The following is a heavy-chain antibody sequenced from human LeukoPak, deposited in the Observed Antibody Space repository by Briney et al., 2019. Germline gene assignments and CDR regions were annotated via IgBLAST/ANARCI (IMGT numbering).Heavy chain of an antibody. CDR2: INNDGSRT. D-gene: IGHD3-10*01. CDR3: ARERMYSGSGSTYPYYDY. Sequence: GGSLRLSCTASGFTFSSYWMHWVRQAPGKGLVWVSRINNDGSRTDYADSVKGRFTISRDNAKNALYLEMNSLRAEDTAEYFCARERMYSGSGSTYPYYDYWGQGTLVTVSS. J-gene: IGHJ4*02. V-gene: IGHV3-74*01. CDR1: GFTFSSYW.